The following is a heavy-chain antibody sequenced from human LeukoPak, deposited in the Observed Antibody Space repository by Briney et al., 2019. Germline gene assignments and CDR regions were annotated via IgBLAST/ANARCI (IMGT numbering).Heavy chain of an antibody. Sequence: PGGSLRLSCAASGFTFSSYSMNWVRQAPGKGLEWVAVIWYDGSNKYYADSVKGRFTVSRDNSKNTLYLQMNSLRAEDTAVYYCARENCSSTSCYRGGWFDPWGQGTLVTVSS. CDR2: IWYDGSNK. J-gene: IGHJ5*02. CDR1: GFTFSSYS. V-gene: IGHV3-33*08. D-gene: IGHD2-2*01. CDR3: ARENCSSTSCYRGGWFDP.